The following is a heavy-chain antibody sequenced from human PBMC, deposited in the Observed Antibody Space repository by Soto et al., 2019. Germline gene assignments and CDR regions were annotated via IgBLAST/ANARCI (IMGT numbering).Heavy chain of an antibody. CDR2: IYYSGST. CDR1: GGSISSSSYY. J-gene: IGHJ6*03. CDR3: ARKDSGYADYMDV. V-gene: IGHV4-39*07. Sequence: SETLSLTCTVSGGSISSSSYYWGWIRQPPGKGLEWIGCIYYSGSTYYNPSLKSRVTISVDTSENQFSLRLSSVTAADTAVYYCARKDSGYADYMDVWGKGTTVTVSS. D-gene: IGHD5-12*01.